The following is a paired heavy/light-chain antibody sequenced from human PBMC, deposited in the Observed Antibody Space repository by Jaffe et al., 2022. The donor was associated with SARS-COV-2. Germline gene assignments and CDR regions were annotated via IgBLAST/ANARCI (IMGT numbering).Heavy chain of an antibody. J-gene: IGHJ3*02. CDR3: AKVPPRGYSYGHDAFDI. Sequence: QVQLVESGGGVVQPGRSLRLSCAASGFTFSSYGMHWVRQAPGKGLEWVAVISYDGSNKYYADSVKGRFTISRDNSKNTLYLQMNSLRAEDTAVYYCAKVPPRGYSYGHDAFDIWGQGTMVTVSS. CDR2: ISYDGSNK. V-gene: IGHV3-30*18. D-gene: IGHD5-18*01. CDR1: GFTFSSYG.
Light chain of an antibody. CDR2: AAS. Sequence: AIRMTQSPSSFSASTGDRVTITCRASQGISSYLAWYQQKPGKAPKLLIYAASTLQSGVPSRFSGSGSGTDFTLTISCLQSEDFATYYCQQYYSYPPLYTFGQGTKLEIK. V-gene: IGKV1-8*01. J-gene: IGKJ2*01. CDR3: QQYYSYPPLYT. CDR1: QGISSY.